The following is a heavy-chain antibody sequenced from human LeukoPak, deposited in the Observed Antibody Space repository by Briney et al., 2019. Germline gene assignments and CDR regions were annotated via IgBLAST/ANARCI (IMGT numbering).Heavy chain of an antibody. CDR2: IYPGDSDT. Sequence: PGESLKISCKGSGYSFTSYWIGWVRQMPGKGLEWMGIIYPGDSDTRYSPSFQGQVTISADKSISTAYLQWSSLKASDTAIYYCARRQRAYSASSYGLDVWGQGTTVIVSS. V-gene: IGHV5-51*01. J-gene: IGHJ6*02. CDR3: ARRQRAYSASSYGLDV. CDR1: GYSFTSYW. D-gene: IGHD5-12*01.